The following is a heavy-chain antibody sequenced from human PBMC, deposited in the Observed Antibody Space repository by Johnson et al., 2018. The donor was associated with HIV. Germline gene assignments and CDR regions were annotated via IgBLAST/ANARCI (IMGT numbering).Heavy chain of an antibody. CDR3: ARAPGFSRAFDI. D-gene: IGHD3-10*01. V-gene: IGHV3-7*01. CDR2: IRQDGSEK. Sequence: VQLVESGGGLVQPGGSLRLSCEASESTFSSYWMNWLRQAPGKGLEWVANIRQDGSEKYYVDSVKGRFTVSRDDSKNTLYLQMNRLTAEDTAVYYCARAPGFSRAFDIWGQGTMVTVSS. CDR1: ESTFSSYW. J-gene: IGHJ3*02.